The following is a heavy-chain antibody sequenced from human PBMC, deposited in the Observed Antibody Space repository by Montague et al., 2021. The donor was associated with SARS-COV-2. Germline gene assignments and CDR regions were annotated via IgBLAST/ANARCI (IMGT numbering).Heavy chain of an antibody. V-gene: IGHV4-39*01. CDR1: GVSLSSSSFY. Sequence: SETLSLTCTVSGVSLSSSSFYWGWIRQPPGKGLEWIGSIYYSGSTYYNPSLKSRVSISVATSKKQLSLRLSSVTAADTAVYYCASSSYSSRWYYFDYWGQGTMVAVSS. CDR2: IYYSGST. CDR3: ASSSYSSRWYYFDY. D-gene: IGHD6-13*01. J-gene: IGHJ4*02.